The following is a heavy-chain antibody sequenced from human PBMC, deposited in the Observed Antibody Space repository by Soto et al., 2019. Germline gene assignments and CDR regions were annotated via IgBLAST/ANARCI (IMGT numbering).Heavy chain of an antibody. D-gene: IGHD3-22*01. CDR2: IIPIFGTA. CDR1: GGTFSSYA. V-gene: IGHV1-69*13. J-gene: IGHJ4*02. CDR3: ARAPSVVVVTTFDY. Sequence: SVKVSCKASGGTFSSYAISWVRQSPGQGLEWMGGIIPIFGTANYAQKFQGRVTITADESTSTAYMELSSLRSEDTAVYYCARAPSVVVVTTFDYWGQGTLVTVSS.